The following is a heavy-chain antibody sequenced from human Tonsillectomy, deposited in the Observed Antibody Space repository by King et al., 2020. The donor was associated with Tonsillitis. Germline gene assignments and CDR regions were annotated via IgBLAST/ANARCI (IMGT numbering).Heavy chain of an antibody. V-gene: IGHV1-2*07. J-gene: IGHJ1*01. D-gene: IGHD3-22*01. CDR1: GYTFTGHF. CDR3: ATLASGSESSAYRFFRH. CDR2: INPDNDDT. Sequence: QLEQSGAVLKKPGTSVTVSCRTSGYTFTGHFVHWVRQAPGQGLEWMGWINPDNDDTSYMHGFQGRVTMTRSTPMTTAYLGLSSLRPDDTAVYYCATLASGSESSAYRFFRHWGQGTLVTVSS.